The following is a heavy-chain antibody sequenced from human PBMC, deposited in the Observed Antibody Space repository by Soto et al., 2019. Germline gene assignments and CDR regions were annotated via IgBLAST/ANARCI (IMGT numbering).Heavy chain of an antibody. CDR2: IYYSGTT. J-gene: IGHJ4*02. CDR3: ARTYYYESGVYFGGG. CDR1: GGSISGSTYY. D-gene: IGHD3-22*01. Sequence: QVQLQESGPGLVKPSETLSLTCTVSGGSISGSTYYWGWNRQPPGKGLEWIGSIYYSGTTYYNPSLKSRVTISVDTSKNQFSLKLSSVTAAYTAVYYCARTYYYESGVYFGGGWGQGTLVTVSS. V-gene: IGHV4-39*01.